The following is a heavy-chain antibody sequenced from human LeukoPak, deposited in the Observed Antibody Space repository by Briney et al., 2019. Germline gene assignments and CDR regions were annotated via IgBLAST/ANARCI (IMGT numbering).Heavy chain of an antibody. CDR3: ARTAITMIALFYY. Sequence: GASVKVSCKASGYTFTSYDINWVRQATGQGLEWMGWMNPNSGNTGYAQKFQGRVTMTTNTSIRTAYMELSSLRSEDTAVYYFARTAITMIALFYYWGEGTLVTVSS. J-gene: IGHJ4*02. CDR2: MNPNSGNT. CDR1: GYTFTSYD. V-gene: IGHV1-8*01. D-gene: IGHD3-22*01.